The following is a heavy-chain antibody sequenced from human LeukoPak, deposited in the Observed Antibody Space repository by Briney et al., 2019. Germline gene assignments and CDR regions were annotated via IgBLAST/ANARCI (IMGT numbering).Heavy chain of an antibody. CDR1: GFTFSSYA. CDR3: ARTGYSSMSNWFDP. CDR2: ISYDGSNK. D-gene: IGHD6-13*01. Sequence: PGGSLRLSCAASGFTFSSYAMHWVRQAPGKGLEWVAVISYDGSNKYYADSVKGRFTISRDNSKNTLYLQMNSLRAEDTAVYYCARTGYSSMSNWFDPWGQGTLVTVSS. J-gene: IGHJ5*02. V-gene: IGHV3-30*04.